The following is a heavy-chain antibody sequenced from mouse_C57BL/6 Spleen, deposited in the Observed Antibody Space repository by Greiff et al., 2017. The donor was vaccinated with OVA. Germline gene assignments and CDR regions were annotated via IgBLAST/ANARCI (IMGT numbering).Heavy chain of an antibody. Sequence: QVQLQQPGAELVKPGASVKMSCKASGYTFTRYWITWVKQRPGQGLEWIGDIYPGSGSTNYNEKFKSKATLTVDTSSSTAYMQLSSLTSEDSAVYYCARSYDYDLAWFAYWGQGTLVTVSA. J-gene: IGHJ3*01. V-gene: IGHV1-55*01. CDR2: IYPGSGST. CDR3: ARSYDYDLAWFAY. D-gene: IGHD2-4*01. CDR1: GYTFTRYW.